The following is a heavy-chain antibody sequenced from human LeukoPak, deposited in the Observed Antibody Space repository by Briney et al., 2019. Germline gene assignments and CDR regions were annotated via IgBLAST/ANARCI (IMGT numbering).Heavy chain of an antibody. D-gene: IGHD5-12*01. Sequence: AGGSLRLSCAASGFTFSSYAMSWVRQAPGKGLEWVSVISGSGGSTYYADSVKGRFTISRDNSKNTLYLQMNSLRAEDTAVYYCARQNSGYDLGPFAYWGQGILVTVSS. J-gene: IGHJ4*02. V-gene: IGHV3-23*01. CDR1: GFTFSSYA. CDR2: ISGSGGST. CDR3: ARQNSGYDLGPFAY.